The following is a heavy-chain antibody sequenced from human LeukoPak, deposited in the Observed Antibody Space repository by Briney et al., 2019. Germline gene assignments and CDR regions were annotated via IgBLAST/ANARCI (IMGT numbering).Heavy chain of an antibody. CDR3: ARRGYGDYAPFDY. J-gene: IGHJ4*02. CDR1: GFTVSTNY. CDR2: IYSGGST. V-gene: IGHV3-66*04. Sequence: PGGSLRLSCAVSGFTVSTNYMTWVRQAPGKGLEWVSFIYSGGSTDYADSVKGRISLSRDNSKNTLYLQMNSLRAEDTAVYYCARRGYGDYAPFDYWGQGTLVTVSS. D-gene: IGHD4-17*01.